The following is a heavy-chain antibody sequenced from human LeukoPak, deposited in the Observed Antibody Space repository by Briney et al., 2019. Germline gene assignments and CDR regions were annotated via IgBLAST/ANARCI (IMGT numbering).Heavy chain of an antibody. D-gene: IGHD3-10*01. J-gene: IGHJ4*02. Sequence: GASVKDSCKASGYSFTSYGISWVRQAPGQGLQWMGWISAYKGNTHYAHKLQGRVTMTRDKSTNTVYLEPRSLRSDDTAVYYCTRTGGDHYGSGNQYYFAYWGQGTLVTVSS. CDR2: ISAYKGNT. CDR1: GYSFTSYG. V-gene: IGHV1-18*01. CDR3: TRTGGDHYGSGNQYYFAY.